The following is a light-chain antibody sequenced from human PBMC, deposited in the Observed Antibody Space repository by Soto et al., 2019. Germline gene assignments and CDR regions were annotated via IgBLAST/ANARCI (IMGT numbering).Light chain of an antibody. J-gene: IGLJ1*01. Sequence: QSALTQPASVSGSPGQSITISCTGTSSDIGHYDYVSWYQQHPGKAPKLIIYEVTRRPSGVPDRIFGSKSYTTASLTVSGLQAEDEADYYCSSFAGTNSFVFGTGTKLTVL. CDR3: SSFAGTNSFV. CDR1: SSDIGHYDY. V-gene: IGLV2-8*01. CDR2: EVT.